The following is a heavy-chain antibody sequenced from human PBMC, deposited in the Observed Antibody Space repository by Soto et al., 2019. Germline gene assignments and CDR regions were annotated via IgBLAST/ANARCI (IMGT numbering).Heavy chain of an antibody. V-gene: IGHV3-21*01. CDR2: ISSNSAYI. CDR3: TRDASRDSSARGWFDP. Sequence: GGALRLSCAASGFTFRSFTMNWVRQAPGKGLEWVSTISSNSAYIYYTDALRGRFTISRDNAKNSLHLQMDSLRAEDTAVYYCTRDASRDSSARGWFDPWGPGTLVTVSS. J-gene: IGHJ5*02. CDR1: GFTFRSFT. D-gene: IGHD6-13*01.